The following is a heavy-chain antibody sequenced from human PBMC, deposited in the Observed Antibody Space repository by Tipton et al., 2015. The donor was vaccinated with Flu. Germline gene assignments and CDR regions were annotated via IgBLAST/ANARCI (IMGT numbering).Heavy chain of an antibody. D-gene: IGHD3-22*01. CDR3: ARDRYDSGGFVDY. CDR2: IYTTGST. J-gene: IGHJ4*02. Sequence: TLSLTCTVSGDSITYYYWTWIRQPAGKGLEWIGRIYTTGSTNYNPSLQSRVTMSLDTSKNQFSLKLSSVTAADTAVYYCARDRYDSGGFVDYWGQGTLVTVSS. V-gene: IGHV4-4*07. CDR1: GDSITYYY.